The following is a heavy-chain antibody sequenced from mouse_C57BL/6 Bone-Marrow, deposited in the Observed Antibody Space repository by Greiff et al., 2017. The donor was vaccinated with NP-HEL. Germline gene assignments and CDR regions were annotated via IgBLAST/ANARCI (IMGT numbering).Heavy chain of an antibody. CDR3: TRSTAQDTYAMDY. J-gene: IGHJ4*01. Sequence: QVQLQQSGAELVRPGASVTLSCKASGYTFTDYEMHWVQQTPVHGLEWIGAIDPETGGTAYNQKFKGKAILTADNSSSTAYMELRSLTSEDSAVYYCTRSTAQDTYAMDYWGQGTSVTVSS. CDR2: IDPETGGT. V-gene: IGHV1-15*01. D-gene: IGHD3-2*02. CDR1: GYTFTDYE.